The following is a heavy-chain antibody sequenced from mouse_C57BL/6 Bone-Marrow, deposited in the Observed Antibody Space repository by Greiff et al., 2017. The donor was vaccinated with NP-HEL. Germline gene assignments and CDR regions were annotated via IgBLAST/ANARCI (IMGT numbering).Heavy chain of an antibody. J-gene: IGHJ3*01. Sequence: VQLQQSGPELVKPGASVKISCKASGYSFTDYNMNWVKQSNGKSLEWIGVINPNYGTTSYNQKFKGKATLTVDKSSSTAYMQLNSLTSEDSAVYYCARFGYYGSSYSWFAYWGQGTLVTVSA. CDR1: GYSFTDYN. D-gene: IGHD1-1*01. CDR2: INPNYGTT. V-gene: IGHV1-39*01. CDR3: ARFGYYGSSYSWFAY.